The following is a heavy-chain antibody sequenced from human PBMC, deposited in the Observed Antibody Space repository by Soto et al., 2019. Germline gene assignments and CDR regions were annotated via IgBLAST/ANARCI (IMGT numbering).Heavy chain of an antibody. CDR1: GYTFANYG. Sequence: ASVKVSCKASGYTFANYGIHWVRQAPGQRLEWMGWINAGDGGTKYSENFQDRVTITRDTSTSTVYLGLSSLRSEDTAVYYCAAPPNRDAYNYDYWSQGTLVTVSS. CDR3: AAPPNRDAYNYDY. J-gene: IGHJ4*02. V-gene: IGHV1-3*01. CDR2: INAGDGGT. D-gene: IGHD5-12*01.